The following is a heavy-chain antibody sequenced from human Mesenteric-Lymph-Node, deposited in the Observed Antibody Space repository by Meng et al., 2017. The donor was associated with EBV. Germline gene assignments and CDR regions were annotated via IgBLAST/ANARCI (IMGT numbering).Heavy chain of an antibody. J-gene: IGHJ4*02. CDR2: IYYSGTT. D-gene: IGHD3-10*01. CDR3: ARQYGSSFDY. CDR1: SDSISSTSYH. Sequence: QEPGPGLWRHSGTRSLTCTVSSDSISSTSYHWGGIRQPPGKGLEWIGSIYYSGTTYFNPSLESRVSISVDTSKKQFSLRLTSVTAADTAVYYCARQYGSSFDYWGQGTLVTVSS. V-gene: IGHV4-39*01.